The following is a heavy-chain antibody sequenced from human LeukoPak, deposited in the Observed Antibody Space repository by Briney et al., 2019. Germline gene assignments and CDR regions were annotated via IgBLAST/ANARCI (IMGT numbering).Heavy chain of an antibody. J-gene: IGHJ4*02. D-gene: IGHD3-16*02. CDR2: ISYDESNK. CDR1: GFTFSSYA. Sequence: GGSLRLSCAASGFTFSSYAMHWVRQAPGKGLEWVAVISYDESNKYYADSVKGRFTISRDNSKNTLYLQMNSLRAEDTAVYYCARDSYDYVWGSYRYTRAPIDYWGQGTLVTVSS. CDR3: ARDSYDYVWGSYRYTRAPIDY. V-gene: IGHV3-30*01.